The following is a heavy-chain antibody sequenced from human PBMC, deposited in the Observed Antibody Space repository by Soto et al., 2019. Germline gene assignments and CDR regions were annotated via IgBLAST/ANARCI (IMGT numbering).Heavy chain of an antibody. Sequence: QVHLVESGGGVVQPGKSLRLSCAASGFTFNTYAMHWLRQAPGKGLEWVAIISYDGTKKFYAHSVKGRFTIARDNSKKTLYLQMNSLRDEDTAVYYCAKTDAGGRWGDTCSPAYWGQGTMVTVSS. CDR1: GFTFNTYA. CDR3: AKTDAGGRWGDTCSPAY. V-gene: IGHV3-30*18. CDR2: ISYDGTKK. J-gene: IGHJ4*02. D-gene: IGHD2-15*01.